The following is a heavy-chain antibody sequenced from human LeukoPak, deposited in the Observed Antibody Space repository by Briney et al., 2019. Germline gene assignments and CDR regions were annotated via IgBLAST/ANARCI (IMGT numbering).Heavy chain of an antibody. Sequence: PSETLSLTCTVSGGSIGSYYWTWIRQPPGKGLEWIGYIYYSGSTTYNPSLKSRVTISVDTSENQFSLKLSSVTAADTAVYYCARLIPVAAYFDYWGQGTLVTVSS. V-gene: IGHV4-59*01. D-gene: IGHD6-19*01. CDR3: ARLIPVAAYFDY. CDR1: GGSIGSYY. J-gene: IGHJ4*02. CDR2: IYYSGST.